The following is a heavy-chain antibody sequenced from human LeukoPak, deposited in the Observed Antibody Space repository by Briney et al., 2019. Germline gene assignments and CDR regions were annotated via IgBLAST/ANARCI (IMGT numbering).Heavy chain of an antibody. V-gene: IGHV3-43*01. CDR2: ISWDGGST. J-gene: IGHJ1*01. CDR3: AKDIGSRYSSSSAEYFQH. D-gene: IGHD6-13*01. CDR1: GFTFDDYT. Sequence: GGSLRLSCAASGFTFDDYTMHWVRQAPGKGLEWVSLISWDGGSTYYADSVKGRFTISRVNSKNSLYLQMNSLRTEDTALYYCAKDIGSRYSSSSAEYFQHWGQGTLVTVSS.